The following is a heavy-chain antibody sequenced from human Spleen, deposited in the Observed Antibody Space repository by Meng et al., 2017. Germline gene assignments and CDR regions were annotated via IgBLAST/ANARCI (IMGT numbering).Heavy chain of an antibody. J-gene: IGHJ4*02. CDR2: NYYAGIT. CDR3: ARVVSRSVITMRAPRCDY. V-gene: IGHV4-39*07. D-gene: IGHD3-22*01. Sequence: QPRRAGPGPGLLKPSEPLSLTCSVSGASTSSDTCCWGCSRKPHGKGLEWIGSNYYAGITYYNPSLKSQDTISVDTSKTQFSLTLSSVTAADTALYSCARVVSRSVITMRAPRCDYWGQGTLVTVSS. CDR1: GASTSSDTCC.